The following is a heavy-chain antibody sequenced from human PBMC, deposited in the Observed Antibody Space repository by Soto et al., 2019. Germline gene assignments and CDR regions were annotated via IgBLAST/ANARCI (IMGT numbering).Heavy chain of an antibody. CDR3: TRDENGVGPTQDY. CDR2: INNDGTRT. CDR1: GFTFSHYW. D-gene: IGHD1-26*01. V-gene: IGHV3-74*01. Sequence: EMQLVESGGGLVQPGGSLRLSCAASGFTFSHYWMHWVRQVPGKGLVWVSRINNDGTRTFYADSVKGRFTVSRDNAKNTLYLQMNSLRAEDTALYYCTRDENGVGPTQDYCGQGTLVTVSS. J-gene: IGHJ4*02.